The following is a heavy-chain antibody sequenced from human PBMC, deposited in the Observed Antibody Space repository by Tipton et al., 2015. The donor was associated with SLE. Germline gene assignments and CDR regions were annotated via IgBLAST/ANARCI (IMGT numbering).Heavy chain of an antibody. CDR1: GGSFSGYY. CDR3: ARLLSGSYGPVDY. CDR2: INHSGST. Sequence: TLSLTCAVYGGSFSGYYWSWIRQPPGKGLEWIGEINHSGSTNYNPSLKSRVTISVDTSKNQFSLKLSSVTAADTAVYYCARLLSGSYGPVDYWGQGTLVTVSS. V-gene: IGHV4-34*01. J-gene: IGHJ4*02. D-gene: IGHD1-26*01.